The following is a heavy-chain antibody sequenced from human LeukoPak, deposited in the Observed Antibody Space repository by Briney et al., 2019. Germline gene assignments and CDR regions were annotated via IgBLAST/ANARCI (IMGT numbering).Heavy chain of an antibody. CDR2: ISSSSSYI. D-gene: IGHD1-26*01. CDR1: GFTFSSYW. CDR3: ARCIVGASAFDY. V-gene: IGHV3-21*01. J-gene: IGHJ4*02. Sequence: GGSLRLSCEASGFTFSSYWMSWVRQAPGKGLEWVSSISSSSSYIYYADSVKGRFTISRDNAKNSLYLQMNSLRAEDTAVYYCARCIVGASAFDYWGQGTLVTVSA.